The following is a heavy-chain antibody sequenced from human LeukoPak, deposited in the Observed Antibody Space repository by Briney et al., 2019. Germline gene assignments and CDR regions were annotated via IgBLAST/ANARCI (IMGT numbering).Heavy chain of an antibody. V-gene: IGHV1-2*06. D-gene: IGHD4-23*01. CDR1: GYTFTGYY. CDR2: INPNSGGT. J-gene: IGHJ6*02. Sequence: ASVKVSCKASGYTFTGYYMHWVRQAPGQRLEWMGRINPNSGGTNYAQKFQGRVTMTRDTSISTAYMELSRLRSDDTAVYYCARDSTVVTPYYYYYGMDVWGQGTTVTVSS. CDR3: ARDSTVVTPYYYYYGMDV.